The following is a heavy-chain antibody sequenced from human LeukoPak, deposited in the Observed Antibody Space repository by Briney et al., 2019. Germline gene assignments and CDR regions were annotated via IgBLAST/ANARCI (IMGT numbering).Heavy chain of an antibody. J-gene: IGHJ4*02. CDR1: GFTVSSNY. Sequence: GGSLRLSCAASGFTVSSNYMSWVRQAPGKGLEWVSLIYSGGSTYYADSVKGRFTISRDNSKNTLYLQMNSLRADDTAVYYCARDRDGTGNYPLDYWGQGTLVIVSS. D-gene: IGHD3-10*01. CDR2: IYSGGST. CDR3: ARDRDGTGNYPLDY. V-gene: IGHV3-53*01.